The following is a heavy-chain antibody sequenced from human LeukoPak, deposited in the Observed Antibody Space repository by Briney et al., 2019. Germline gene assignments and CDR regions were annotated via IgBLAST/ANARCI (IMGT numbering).Heavy chain of an antibody. V-gene: IGHV4-34*01. J-gene: IGHJ6*03. CDR3: ARGNYYYYMDV. CDR2: INHSGST. CDR1: GGSFSVYY. Sequence: SETLSLTCAVYGGSFSVYYWSWIRQPPGKGLEWIGEINHSGSTNYNPSLKSRVTISVDTSKNQFSLKLSSVTAADTAVYYCARGNYYYYMDVWGKGTTVTVSS.